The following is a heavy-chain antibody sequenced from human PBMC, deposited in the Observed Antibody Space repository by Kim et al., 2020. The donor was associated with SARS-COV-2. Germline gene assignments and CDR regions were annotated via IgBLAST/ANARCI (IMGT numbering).Heavy chain of an antibody. J-gene: IGHJ4*02. CDR3: ARGAWGYSYGPFEY. D-gene: IGHD5-18*01. Sequence: GGSLRLSCTASGFTFSGYWMHWVRQAPGKGLMWVSRMKSDGSTISYADSVKVRFTISRDNAKNTLYLQMNSLSAEDTAVYYCARGAWGYSYGPFEYWGQGTLVTVSS. CDR2: MKSDGSTI. CDR1: GFTFSGYW. V-gene: IGHV3-74*01.